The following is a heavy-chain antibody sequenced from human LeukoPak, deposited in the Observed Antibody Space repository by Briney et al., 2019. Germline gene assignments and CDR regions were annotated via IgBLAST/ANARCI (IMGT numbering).Heavy chain of an antibody. J-gene: IGHJ1*01. CDR1: GYTFVGYY. V-gene: IGHV1-2*02. CDR2: IDPYTGNT. Sequence: ASVKVSCKASGYTFVGYYLHWVRQAPGQGIEWMAWIDPYTGNTHYAQKFQGRITVTRDTSISTTYMELSWLTSDDTALYYCAREYSASEHWGQGTLVTVSS. CDR3: AREYSASEH. D-gene: IGHD5-12*01.